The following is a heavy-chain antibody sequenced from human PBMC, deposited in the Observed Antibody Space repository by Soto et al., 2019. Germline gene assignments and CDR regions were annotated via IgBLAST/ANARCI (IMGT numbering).Heavy chain of an antibody. V-gene: IGHV4-30-2*01. Sequence: SETLSLTCAVSGGSISSGGYSWSWIRQPPGKGLEWIGYMYHSGSTYYNPSLESRVTISIDRSKNQFSLKLSSVTAADTAVYYCARVPGPWGQGTLVTVSS. CDR3: ARVPGP. CDR2: MYHSGST. D-gene: IGHD7-27*01. J-gene: IGHJ5*02. CDR1: GGSISSGGYS.